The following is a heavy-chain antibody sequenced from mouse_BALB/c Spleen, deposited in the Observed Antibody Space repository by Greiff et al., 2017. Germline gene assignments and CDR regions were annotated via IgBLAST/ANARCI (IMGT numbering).Heavy chain of an antibody. CDR1: GFTFSDYY. CDR2: ISDGGSYT. Sequence: EVQRVESGGGLVKPGGSLKLSCAASGFTFSDYYMYWVRQTPEKRLEWVATISDGGSYTYYPDSVKGRFTISRDNAKNNLYLQMSSLKSEDTAMYYCARGYGNYEGYYFDYWGQGTTRTVSS. D-gene: IGHD2-10*02. V-gene: IGHV5-4*02. J-gene: IGHJ2*01. CDR3: ARGYGNYEGYYFDY.